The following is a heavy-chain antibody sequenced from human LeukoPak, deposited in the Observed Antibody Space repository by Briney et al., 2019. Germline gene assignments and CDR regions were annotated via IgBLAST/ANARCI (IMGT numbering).Heavy chain of an antibody. CDR3: AREEVYGGRHDY. Sequence: NPSETLSLTCTVSGGSISSGSYYWSWLRQPAGKGLEWIGRIYTSGSTNYNPSLKSRVTISVDTSKNQFSLKLSSVTAADTAVYYCAREEVYGGRHDYWGQGTLVTVSS. J-gene: IGHJ4*02. V-gene: IGHV4-61*02. CDR1: GGSISSGSYY. CDR2: IYTSGST. D-gene: IGHD4/OR15-4a*01.